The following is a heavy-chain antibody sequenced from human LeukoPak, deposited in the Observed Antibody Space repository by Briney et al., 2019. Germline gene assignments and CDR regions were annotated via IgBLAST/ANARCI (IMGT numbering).Heavy chain of an antibody. Sequence: ASVKVSCKASGYTFTGYNMHWVRQPPGQGLEWMGWINPNTGGTNYAQKFQGRVTMTRDTSGSTAYMELRRLRSDDTAVYYCARGGDSMYYDFWTGNYYGMDVWGQGTTVTVSS. J-gene: IGHJ6*02. CDR3: ARGGDSMYYDFWTGNYYGMDV. D-gene: IGHD3-3*01. CDR2: INPNTGGT. CDR1: GYTFTGYN. V-gene: IGHV1-2*02.